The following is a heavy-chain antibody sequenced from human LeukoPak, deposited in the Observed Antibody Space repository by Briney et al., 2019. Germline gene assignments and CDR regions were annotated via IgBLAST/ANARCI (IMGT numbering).Heavy chain of an antibody. CDR3: AKKRDAFDI. D-gene: IGHD5-24*01. CDR2: ISYDGSNK. V-gene: IGHV3-30-3*01. CDR1: GFTFSSYA. Sequence: GGSLRLSCAASGFTFSSYAMHWVRQAPGKGLEWVAVISYDGSNKYYADSVKGRFTISRDNSKNTLYLQMNSLRAEDTAVYYCAKKRDAFDIWGQGTVVAVSS. J-gene: IGHJ3*02.